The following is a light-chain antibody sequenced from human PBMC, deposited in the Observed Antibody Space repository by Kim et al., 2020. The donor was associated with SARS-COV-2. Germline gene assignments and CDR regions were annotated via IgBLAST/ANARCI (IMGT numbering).Light chain of an antibody. Sequence: ATVKLTSTLGSGHSSTAMQCHQQQPEQGPRDLMQLNSDGSHRKGDVSPDRFSGSSSGAEPYLPISRLQSEDEADYCCQTWGTGIVVFGRGTQLTVL. CDR3: QTWGTGIVV. CDR2: LNSDGSH. CDR1: SGHSSTA. V-gene: IGLV4-69*01. J-gene: IGLJ2*01.